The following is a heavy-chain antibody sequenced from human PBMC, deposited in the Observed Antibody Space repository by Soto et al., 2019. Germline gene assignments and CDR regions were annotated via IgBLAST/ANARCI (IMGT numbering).Heavy chain of an antibody. CDR2: IYHSGNT. J-gene: IGHJ5*02. CDR1: GGSISSGDYY. D-gene: IGHD6-6*01. Sequence: QVQLQESGPGLVKPSQTLSLTCTVSGGSISSGDYYWSWIRQPPGKGLEWIGYIYHSGNTYYNPSLKSRFTISVNTSKTQFSLKLSSVTAADTAVYYCARERPDGARLDPWGQGTLVTVSS. CDR3: ARERPDGARLDP. V-gene: IGHV4-30-4*01.